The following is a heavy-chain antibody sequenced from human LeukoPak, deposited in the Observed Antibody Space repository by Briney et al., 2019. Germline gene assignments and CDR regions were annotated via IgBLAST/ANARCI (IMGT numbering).Heavy chain of an antibody. CDR1: GYTFTSYD. CDR3: ARGRYCSSTSCYTFDY. V-gene: IGHV1-8*01. Sequence: ASVKVSCKASGYTFTSYDIKWVRQATGQGLEWMGWMNPNSGNTGYAQKFQGRVTMTRNTSISTAYMELSSLRSEGTAVYYCARGRYCSSTSCYTFDYWGQGTLVTVSS. J-gene: IGHJ4*02. D-gene: IGHD2-2*02. CDR2: MNPNSGNT.